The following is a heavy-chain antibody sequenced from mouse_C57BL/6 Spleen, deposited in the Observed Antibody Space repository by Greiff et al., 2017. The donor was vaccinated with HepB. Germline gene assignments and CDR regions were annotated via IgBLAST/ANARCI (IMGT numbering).Heavy chain of an antibody. D-gene: IGHD2-4*01. CDR1: GYAFSSYW. J-gene: IGHJ2*01. Sequence: VQLQQSGAELVKPGASVKISCKASGYAFSSYWMNWVKQRPGKGLEWIGQIYPGDGDTNYNGKFKGKATLTADKSSSTAYMQLSSLTSEDSAVYFCARRDYEYCFDYWGQGTTLTVSS. CDR2: IYPGDGDT. V-gene: IGHV1-80*01. CDR3: ARRDYEYCFDY.